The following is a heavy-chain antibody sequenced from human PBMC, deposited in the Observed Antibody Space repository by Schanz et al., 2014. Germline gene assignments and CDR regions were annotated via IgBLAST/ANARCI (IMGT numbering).Heavy chain of an antibody. CDR3: VRDLGGDQTDY. Sequence: QVQLVESGGGVVQPGRSRRLSCEASGFTFSSYGMHWVRQAPGKGLEWVAATRYDGNNKYYVDSVKGRFTISRDNSKNTLYLQVNSLRAEDTAVYYCVRDLGGDQTDYWGQGTLVTVSS. V-gene: IGHV3-33*08. J-gene: IGHJ4*02. CDR2: TRYDGNNK. CDR1: GFTFSSYG. D-gene: IGHD4-17*01.